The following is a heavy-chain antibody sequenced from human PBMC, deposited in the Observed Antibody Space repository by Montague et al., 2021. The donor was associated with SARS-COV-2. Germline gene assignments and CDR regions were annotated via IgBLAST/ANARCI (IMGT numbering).Heavy chain of an antibody. D-gene: IGHD5-24*01. V-gene: IGHV4-59*01. CDR1: GGSINSDY. Sequence: SETLSLTCTVSGGSINSDYWSWIRQPPGKGLEWIGYIYYRGSANYNPSLETRVTISVDPSKNQFSLKLSSVTAADTAVYYCAREDRWNWFDPWGQGTLVIVSS. CDR3: AREDRWNWFDP. J-gene: IGHJ5*02. CDR2: IYYRGSA.